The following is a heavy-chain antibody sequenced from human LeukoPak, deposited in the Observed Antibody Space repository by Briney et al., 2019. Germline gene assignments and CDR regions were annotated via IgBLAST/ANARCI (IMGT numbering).Heavy chain of an antibody. CDR1: GFTVSRNY. V-gene: IGHV3-66*01. D-gene: IGHD6-19*01. Sequence: GGSLRLSCAASGFTVSRNYMSWVRQAPGKGLEWVSIIYSGGNTYYVDSVKGRFTISRDNSKNTLYLQMNSLRAEDTAVYYCASSDWWGYFDYWGQGTLVTVSS. CDR3: ASSDWWGYFDY. J-gene: IGHJ4*02. CDR2: IYSGGNT.